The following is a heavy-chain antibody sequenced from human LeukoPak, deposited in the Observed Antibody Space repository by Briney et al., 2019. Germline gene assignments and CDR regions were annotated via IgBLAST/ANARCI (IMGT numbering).Heavy chain of an antibody. CDR3: ARGRTIFGVVTIPDAFDI. CDR2: IIPIFGTA. V-gene: IGHV1-69*13. Sequence: SVKVSCKASGGTFTSYAISWVRQAPGQGLEWMGGIIPIFGTANYAHKFQGRVTITADESTSTAYMELSRLRSEDTAVDYCARGRTIFGVVTIPDAFDIWGQGTMVTVSS. D-gene: IGHD3-3*01. CDR1: GGTFTSYA. J-gene: IGHJ3*02.